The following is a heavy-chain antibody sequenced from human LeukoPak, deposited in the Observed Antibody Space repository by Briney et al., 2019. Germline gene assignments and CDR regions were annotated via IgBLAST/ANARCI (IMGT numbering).Heavy chain of an antibody. Sequence: PSETLSLTCTVSGGSISSYYWSWIRRPPGKGLEWIGYIYYSGSTYYNPSLKSRVTISVDTSKNQFSLKLSSVTAADTAVYYCARDSNLSSFDPWGQGTLVTVSS. CDR1: GGSISSYY. J-gene: IGHJ5*02. D-gene: IGHD4-11*01. V-gene: IGHV4-59*12. CDR2: IYYSGST. CDR3: ARDSNLSSFDP.